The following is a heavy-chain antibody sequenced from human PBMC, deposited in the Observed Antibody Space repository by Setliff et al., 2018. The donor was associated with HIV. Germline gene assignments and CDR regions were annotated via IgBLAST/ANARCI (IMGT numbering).Heavy chain of an antibody. CDR2: IIPIFGTA. D-gene: IGHD3-22*01. V-gene: IGHV1-69*13. CDR1: GGTFSSYA. CDR3: ARGGSITMIVVVPWAFDI. J-gene: IGHJ3*02. Sequence: SVKVSCKASGGTFSSYAISWVRQAPGQGLEWMGGIIPIFGTANYAQKFQGRVTITADESTSTAYMELSSLRSEDTAVYYCARGGSITMIVVVPWAFDIWGQGTMVT.